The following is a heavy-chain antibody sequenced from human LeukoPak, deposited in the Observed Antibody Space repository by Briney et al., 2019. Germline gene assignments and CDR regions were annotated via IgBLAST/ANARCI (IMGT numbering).Heavy chain of an antibody. D-gene: IGHD3-10*01. CDR2: IYYSGST. CDR3: ARVPGRPDAFDI. J-gene: IGHJ3*02. Sequence: WIGYIYYSGSTYYNPSLKSRVTISVDTSKNQFSLKLSSVTAADTAVYYCARVPGRPDAFDIWGQGTMVTVSS. V-gene: IGHV4-31*02.